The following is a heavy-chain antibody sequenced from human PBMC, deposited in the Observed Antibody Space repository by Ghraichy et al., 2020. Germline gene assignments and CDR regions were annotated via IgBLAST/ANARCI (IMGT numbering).Heavy chain of an antibody. CDR2: ISAYNGYT. D-gene: IGHD1-26*01. CDR3: ARVVGADDAFDI. V-gene: IGHV1-18*01. J-gene: IGHJ3*02. Sequence: ASVKVSCKASGYTFTSYGISWVRQAPGQGLEWMGWISAYNGYTYYPQKLQGRLTMTTDTSTSTTYMELRSLRSDDTAMYYCARVVGADDAFDIWGQGTMVTVSS. CDR1: GYTFTSYG.